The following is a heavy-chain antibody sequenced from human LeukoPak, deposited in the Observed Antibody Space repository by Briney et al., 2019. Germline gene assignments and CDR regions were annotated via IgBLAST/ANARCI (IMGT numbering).Heavy chain of an antibody. V-gene: IGHV3-7*04. Sequence: GGSLRLSCSASGFTFGNHWMSWVRQAPGKGLEWVANINEDGSEKYYVDSVKGRFTISRDNANHSLYLQMNSLRVEDTAVYYCARGGLRYFALWGQGESVAVSS. CDR3: ARGGLRYFAL. D-gene: IGHD3-16*01. J-gene: IGHJ5*02. CDR1: GFTFGNHW. CDR2: INEDGSEK.